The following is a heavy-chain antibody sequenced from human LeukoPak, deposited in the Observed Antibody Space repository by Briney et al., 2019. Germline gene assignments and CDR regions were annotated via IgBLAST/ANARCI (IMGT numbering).Heavy chain of an antibody. J-gene: IGHJ3*02. Sequence: PSETLSLTCTVSGGSISSSSYYWGWIRQPPGKGLEWIGEINHSGSTNYNPSLKSRFTISVDTSKNQFSLKLSSVTAADTAVYYCARRLRGVGAAAFDIWGQGTMVTVSS. CDR1: GGSISSSSYY. CDR2: INHSGST. D-gene: IGHD1-26*01. CDR3: ARRLRGVGAAAFDI. V-gene: IGHV4-39*07.